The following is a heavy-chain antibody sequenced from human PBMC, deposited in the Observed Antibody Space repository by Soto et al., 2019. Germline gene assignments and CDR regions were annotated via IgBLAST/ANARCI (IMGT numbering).Heavy chain of an antibody. CDR2: INPNGGAT. CDR3: ARALTEFDY. CDR1: GYTFTTYY. V-gene: IGHV1-46*01. D-gene: IGHD7-27*01. J-gene: IGHJ4*02. Sequence: QVRLVQSGAEVRKPGASVKLSCKASGYTFTTYYIHWVRQAPGQGLEWMGIINPNGGATSYAQNFQGRVTITGDTSTNTVYMEMSSLRSDDTAMYYCARALTEFDYWGPGTLVTVSS.